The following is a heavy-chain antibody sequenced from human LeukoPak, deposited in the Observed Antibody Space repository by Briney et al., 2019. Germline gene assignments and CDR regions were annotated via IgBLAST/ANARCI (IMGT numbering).Heavy chain of an antibody. D-gene: IGHD3-10*01. CDR2: TYYRSKWYN. Sequence: PSQTLSLTCAISGDSVSSNSAAWHWIRQSPSRGLEWLGRTYYRSKWYNDYAVSVKSRITINPDTSKNQFSLQLNSVTPEDTAVYYCARGAVLLWFGELLRDPFDYWGQGTLVTVSS. CDR1: GDSVSSNSAA. V-gene: IGHV6-1*01. J-gene: IGHJ4*02. CDR3: ARGAVLLWFGELLRDPFDY.